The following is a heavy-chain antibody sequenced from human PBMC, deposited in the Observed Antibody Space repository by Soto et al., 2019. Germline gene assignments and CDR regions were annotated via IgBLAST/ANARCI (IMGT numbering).Heavy chain of an antibody. Sequence: GGSLRLACAASGFTFTRYSMNWVRQAPGKGLEWVSSISSTTNYIYYGDSMKGRFTISRDNAKNSLYLEMNSLRAEDTAVYYCARESEDLTSNFDYWGQGTLVTVSS. CDR1: GFTFTRYS. V-gene: IGHV3-21*06. J-gene: IGHJ4*02. CDR2: ISSTTNYI. CDR3: ARESEDLTSNFDY.